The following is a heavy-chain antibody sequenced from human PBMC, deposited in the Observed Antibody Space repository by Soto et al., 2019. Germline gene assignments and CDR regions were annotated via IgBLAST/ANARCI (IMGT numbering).Heavy chain of an antibody. D-gene: IGHD6-13*01. J-gene: IGHJ4*02. CDR3: ARDQLAGIAAAGTGIDY. CDR1: GFTFSSYW. CDR2: IKQDGSEK. Sequence: EVQLVESGGGLVQPGGSLRLSCAASGFTFSSYWMSWVRQAPGKGLEWVANIKQDGSEKYYVDSVKGRFTISRDNAKNSLYLQMNSLRAEDTAVYYCARDQLAGIAAAGTGIDYWGQGTLVTVSS. V-gene: IGHV3-7*01.